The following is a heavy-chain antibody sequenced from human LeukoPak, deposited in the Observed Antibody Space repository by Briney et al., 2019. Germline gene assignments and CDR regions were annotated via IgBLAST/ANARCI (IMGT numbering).Heavy chain of an antibody. D-gene: IGHD5-24*01. CDR1: GYSISSGYY. CDR3: ARGGGGYKTGFFDY. J-gene: IGHJ4*02. Sequence: SETLSLTCTVSGYSISSGYYWGWIRQPAGKGLEWIGRIYTSGSTNYNPSLKSRVTISVDTSKNQFSLKLSSVTAADTAVYYCARGGGGYKTGFFDYWGQGTLVTVSS. V-gene: IGHV4-61*02. CDR2: IYTSGST.